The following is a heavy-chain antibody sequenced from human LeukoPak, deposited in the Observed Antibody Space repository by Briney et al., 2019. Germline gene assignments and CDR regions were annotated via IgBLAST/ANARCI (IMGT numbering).Heavy chain of an antibody. CDR3: PTGLLGIAAAGTARIDY. CDR2: IRSKTDGGTT. J-gene: IGHJ4*02. V-gene: IGHV3-15*01. Sequence: KPGGSLRLSCAASGFTVSNHDMSWVRQAPGKGLEWVGRIRSKTDGGTTDYAAPVKGRFTISRDDSKNTLYLQMNSLKAADTALYYCPTGLLGIAAAGTARIDYWGQGTLVTVSS. D-gene: IGHD6-13*01. CDR1: GFTVSNHD.